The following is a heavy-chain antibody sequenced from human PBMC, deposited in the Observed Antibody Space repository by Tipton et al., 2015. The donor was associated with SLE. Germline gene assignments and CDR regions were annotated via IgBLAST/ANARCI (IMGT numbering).Heavy chain of an antibody. D-gene: IGHD2/OR15-2a*01. CDR2: LYTDGRT. V-gene: IGHV4-59*11. Sequence: TLSLTCTVADGSISYHYWTWIRQPPGKGLEWIGHLYTDGRTNYNPSLESRVTISGDTSKNQFSLKLTSVTAADTAVYYCARDSFLADDAFDIWGQGTMVTVSS. CDR3: ARDSFLADDAFDI. CDR1: DGSISYHY. J-gene: IGHJ3*02.